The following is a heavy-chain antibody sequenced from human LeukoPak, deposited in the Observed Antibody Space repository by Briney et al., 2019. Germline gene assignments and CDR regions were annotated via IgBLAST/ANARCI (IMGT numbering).Heavy chain of an antibody. CDR1: GGSISSSSYY. Sequence: PSETLSLTCTVSGGSISSSSYYWGWIRQPPGKGLEWIGSIYYSGSTYYNPSLKSRVTISVDTSKNQFSLKLSSVTAADTAVYYCARATVPFDYWGQGTPVTVSS. D-gene: IGHD4-17*01. CDR3: ARATVPFDY. J-gene: IGHJ4*02. CDR2: IYYSGST. V-gene: IGHV4-39*07.